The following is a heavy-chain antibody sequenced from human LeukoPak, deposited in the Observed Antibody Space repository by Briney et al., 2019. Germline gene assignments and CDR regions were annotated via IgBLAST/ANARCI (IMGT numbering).Heavy chain of an antibody. CDR3: ATDLVGATGWYFDL. Sequence: PSETLSLTCTVSGGSISSGGYYWSWIRQPPGKGLEWIGYIYYSGSTHYNPSLKSRVTISVDTSKNQFSLKLSSVTAADTAVYYCATDLVGATGWYFDLWGRGTLVTVSS. D-gene: IGHD1-26*01. CDR1: GGSISSGGYY. CDR2: IYYSGST. V-gene: IGHV4-61*08. J-gene: IGHJ2*01.